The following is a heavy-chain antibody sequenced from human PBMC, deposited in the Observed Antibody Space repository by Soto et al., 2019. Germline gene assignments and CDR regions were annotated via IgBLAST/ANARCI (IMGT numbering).Heavy chain of an antibody. CDR3: AKELGGSYLSSYYYYGMDV. CDR1: GFTFSSYG. Sequence: PGGSLRLSCAASGFTFSSYGMHWVRQAPGKGLEWVAVISYDGSNKYYADSVKGRFTISRDNSKNTLYLQMNSLRAEDTAVYYCAKELGGSYLSSYYYYGMDVWGQGTTVTVSS. CDR2: ISYDGSNK. D-gene: IGHD1-26*01. V-gene: IGHV3-30*18. J-gene: IGHJ6*02.